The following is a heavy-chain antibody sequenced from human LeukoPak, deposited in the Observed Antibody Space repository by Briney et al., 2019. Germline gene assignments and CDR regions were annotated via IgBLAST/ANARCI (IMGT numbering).Heavy chain of an antibody. Sequence: APVKVSCKASGYTFTSYGISWVRQAPGQGLEWMGWISAHNGNTNYAQKLQGRVTMTTDTSTSTAYMELRSLRSDDTAVYYCARDKAMGIAAAGTFWGQGTLVTVSS. CDR1: GYTFTSYG. CDR3: ARDKAMGIAAAGTF. J-gene: IGHJ4*02. D-gene: IGHD6-13*01. CDR2: ISAHNGNT. V-gene: IGHV1-18*01.